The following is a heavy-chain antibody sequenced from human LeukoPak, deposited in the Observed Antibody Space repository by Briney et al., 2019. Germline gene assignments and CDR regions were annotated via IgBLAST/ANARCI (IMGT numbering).Heavy chain of an antibody. Sequence: PSETLSLTCAVYGGSFSGYYWSWIRQPPGKGLEWIGEIYHSGSTNYNPSLKSRVTISVDKSKNQFSLKLSSVTAADTAVYYCAREALEAAAAWFDPWGQGTLVTVSS. CDR2: IYHSGST. D-gene: IGHD6-13*01. CDR1: GGSFSGYY. J-gene: IGHJ5*02. CDR3: AREALEAAAAWFDP. V-gene: IGHV4-34*01.